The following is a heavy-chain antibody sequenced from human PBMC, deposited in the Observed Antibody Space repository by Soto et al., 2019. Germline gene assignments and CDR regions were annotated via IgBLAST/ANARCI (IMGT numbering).Heavy chain of an antibody. Sequence: PSETLSLTCAVSGGSISSGGYSWSWIRQPPGKGLEWIGYIYYSGSTNYNPSLKSRVTISVDTSKNQFSLKLSSVTAADTAVYYCARIEPLGRIDYWGQGTLVTVSS. CDR3: ARIEPLGRIDY. D-gene: IGHD6-6*01. CDR1: GGSISSGGYS. J-gene: IGHJ4*02. CDR2: IYYSGST. V-gene: IGHV4-61*08.